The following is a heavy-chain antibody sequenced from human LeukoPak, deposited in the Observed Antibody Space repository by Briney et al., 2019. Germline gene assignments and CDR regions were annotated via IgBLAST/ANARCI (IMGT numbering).Heavy chain of an antibody. Sequence: PGRSLRLSCAASGFTFSSYAMSWVRQAPGKGLEWVSGISGSGDSTYYADSVKGRFTISRDNSKNTLYLQMNSLRAEDTAVYYCAKDGSALWFGELSSYFDYWGQGTLVTVSS. D-gene: IGHD3-10*01. J-gene: IGHJ4*02. CDR1: GFTFSSYA. CDR3: AKDGSALWFGELSSYFDY. CDR2: ISGSGDST. V-gene: IGHV3-23*01.